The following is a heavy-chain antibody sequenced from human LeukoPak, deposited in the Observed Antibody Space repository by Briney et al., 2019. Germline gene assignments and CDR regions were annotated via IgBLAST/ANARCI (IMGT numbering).Heavy chain of an antibody. CDR2: LSYSGST. CDR3: ARLVDNDNSGDPDTFDV. V-gene: IGHV4-59*11. Sequence: PSETLSLTCTVSGGSINSHFWSWMRRPPGKGLEWIGFLSYSGSTRYNPSLQSRVSISGDRSETKFSLKLTSVTAADTAIYYCARLVDNDNSGDPDTFDVWGQGTVVIVSS. J-gene: IGHJ3*01. CDR1: GGSINSHF. D-gene: IGHD6-25*01.